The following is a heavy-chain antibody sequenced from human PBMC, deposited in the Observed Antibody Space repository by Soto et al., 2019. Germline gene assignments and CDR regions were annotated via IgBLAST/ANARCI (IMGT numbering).Heavy chain of an antibody. CDR2: ISYDGSNK. CDR1: GFTFSSYA. V-gene: IGHV3-30-3*01. CDR3: ARAVLGYCISTSCYGWYYGMDV. D-gene: IGHD2-2*01. Sequence: PGGSLRLSCAASGFTFSSYAMHWVRQAPGKGLEWVAVISYDGSNKYYADSVKGRFTISRDNSKDTLYLQMNSLRAEDTAVYYCARAVLGYCISTSCYGWYYGMDVWGQGTTVTVSS. J-gene: IGHJ6*02.